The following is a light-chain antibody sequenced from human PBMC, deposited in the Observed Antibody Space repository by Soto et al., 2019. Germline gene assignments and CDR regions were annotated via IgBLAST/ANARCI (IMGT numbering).Light chain of an antibody. CDR3: QQYNNWPPWT. CDR2: GAS. J-gene: IGKJ1*01. CDR1: QSVSRN. Sequence: EIVMTQSPATLSVSPGERATLSCRASQSVSRNLAWYQQKPGQATRLLIYGASTRATGIPARFSGSGSGTEFTLTISSLQSEDFAVYCCQQYNNWPPWTFGQGTKVEIK. V-gene: IGKV3-15*01.